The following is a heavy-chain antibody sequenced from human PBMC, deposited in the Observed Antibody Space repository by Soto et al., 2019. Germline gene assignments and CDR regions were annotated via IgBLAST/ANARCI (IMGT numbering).Heavy chain of an antibody. CDR3: ARRRKTGIAAAVYFDY. D-gene: IGHD6-13*01. V-gene: IGHV3-7*01. J-gene: IGHJ4*02. CDR1: GFTFSSYW. CDR2: IKQDGSEK. Sequence: AVSPVVSCAGSGFTFSSYWMSWVRQAPGKGLGWVANIKQDGSEKYYVDSVKGRFTISRDNAKNSPYLQMNSLRAEDTAVYYCARRRKTGIAAAVYFDYWGQGTLVTVSS.